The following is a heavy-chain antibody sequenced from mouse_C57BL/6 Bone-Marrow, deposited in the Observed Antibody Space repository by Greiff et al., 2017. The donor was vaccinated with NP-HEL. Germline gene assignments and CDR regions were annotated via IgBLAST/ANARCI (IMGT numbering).Heavy chain of an antibody. D-gene: IGHD1-1*01. CDR2: ISDGGSYT. CDR3: ARDYDYGSSGYFDV. J-gene: IGHJ1*03. CDR1: GFTFSSYA. Sequence: EVQRVESGGGFVKPGGSLKLSCAASGFTFSSYAMSWVRQTPEKRLEWVATISDGGSYTYYPDNVKGRFTISRDNAKNNLYLQMSHLKSEDTAMYDCARDYDYGSSGYFDVWGTGTTVTVSS. V-gene: IGHV5-4*01.